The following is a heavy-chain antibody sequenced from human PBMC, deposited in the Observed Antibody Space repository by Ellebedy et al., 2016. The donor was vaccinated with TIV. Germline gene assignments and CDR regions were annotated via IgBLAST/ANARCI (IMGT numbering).Heavy chain of an antibody. V-gene: IGHV3-74*01. CDR3: ATDEGGSYDS. J-gene: IGHJ4*02. Sequence: GESLKISCAASGFTFSSYWMHWVRQGPGKGLVWVSRINSDGSSTSYADSVKGRFTVSRDNAKNTLYLQMNSLRADDTGVYYCATDEGGSYDSWGQGTRVTVSA. CDR1: GFTFSSYW. D-gene: IGHD2-15*01. CDR2: INSDGSST.